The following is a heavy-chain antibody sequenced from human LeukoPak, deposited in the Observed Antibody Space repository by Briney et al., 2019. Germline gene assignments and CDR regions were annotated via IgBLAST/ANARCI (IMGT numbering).Heavy chain of an antibody. CDR1: GFTFDDYA. CDR3: AKDRGAVAAFYMDV. Sequence: GGSLRLSCAASGFTFDDYAMHWVRQAPGKGLEWVSLISWDGGSTYYADSVKGRFTISRDNSKNSLYLQMNSLRAEDTALYYCAKDRGAVAAFYMDVWGKGTTVTISS. J-gene: IGHJ6*03. CDR2: ISWDGGST. D-gene: IGHD6-19*01. V-gene: IGHV3-43D*03.